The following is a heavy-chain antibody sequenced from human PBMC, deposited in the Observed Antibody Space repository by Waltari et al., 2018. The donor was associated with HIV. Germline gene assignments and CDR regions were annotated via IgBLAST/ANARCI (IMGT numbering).Heavy chain of an antibody. CDR3: VRDDPGYEPIDY. CDR2: ISRDNRES. J-gene: IGHJ4*02. CDR1: GFTFTQYT. D-gene: IGHD2-2*01. Sequence: VRLMESGGGLVEPGGSLTISCAASGFTFTQYTMNWIRHIPGKGLEWLASISRDNRESYFIDSIKGRFTISRDNAANSVFLHMDRLRVDDTARYFCVRDDPGYEPIDYWGRGTLVTV. V-gene: IGHV3-21*02.